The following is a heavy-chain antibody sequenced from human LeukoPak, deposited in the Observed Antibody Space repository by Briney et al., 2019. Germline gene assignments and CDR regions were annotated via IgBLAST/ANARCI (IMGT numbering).Heavy chain of an antibody. Sequence: KPSETLSLTCTVSGGSISSYHWSWIRQPPGKGLEWIGHIYYTGSTNYNPSLKSRVTISLDTSKNQFSLKLSSATAADTAVYYCTRSLGVVIHGGMDVWGQGTTVTVSS. V-gene: IGHV4-59*01. CDR3: TRSLGVVIHGGMDV. CDR2: IYYTGST. J-gene: IGHJ6*02. CDR1: GGSISSYH. D-gene: IGHD3-3*01.